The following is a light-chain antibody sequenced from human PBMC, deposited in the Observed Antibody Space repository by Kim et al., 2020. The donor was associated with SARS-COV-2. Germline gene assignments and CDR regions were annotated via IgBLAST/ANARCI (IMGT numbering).Light chain of an antibody. J-gene: IGKJ2*01. CDR1: QSVGSN. Sequence: VSPGKSATLSCRASQSVGSNLAWYRQTPGQPPRLLIYGASTRATGIPARFSGSGSGTEFTLTISSLQSEDFAVYYCQQYDNWPPYTFGQGTKLEI. V-gene: IGKV3D-15*01. CDR3: QQYDNWPPYT. CDR2: GAS.